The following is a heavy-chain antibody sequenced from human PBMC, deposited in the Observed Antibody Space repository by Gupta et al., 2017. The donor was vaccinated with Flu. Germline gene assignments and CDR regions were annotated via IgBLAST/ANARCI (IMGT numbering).Heavy chain of an antibody. CDR3: AKAFRTRGVNFYYGMED. CDR2: ISRYDGST. J-gene: IGHJ6*02. D-gene: IGHD3-10*01. CDR1: GFIFSNYV. V-gene: IGHV3-23*01. Sequence: EVQLLESGGGQAQPGGSLRLSCDASGFIFSNYVMSWVRQAPGKGLEWVSSISRYDGSTYYADSVKGRFTISRDNSKNTLCLQMNSLTAEDSAKYYCAKAFRTRGVNFYYGMEDWGQGTTVTVSS.